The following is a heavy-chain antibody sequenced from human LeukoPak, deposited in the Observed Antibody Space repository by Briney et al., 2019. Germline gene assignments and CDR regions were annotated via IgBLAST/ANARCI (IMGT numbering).Heavy chain of an antibody. D-gene: IGHD3-22*01. J-gene: IGHJ5*02. CDR1: GFTFSNYA. Sequence: SGGSLRLSCAASGFTFSNYAMHWVRQAPGKGLEWVSIISFDGSNKYYADSVKGRFTISRDNSKNTLYLQMNSLRAEDTAVYYCARGAHVRMYDSNHNCFDPWGQGTLVTVSS. CDR3: ARGAHVRMYDSNHNCFDP. CDR2: ISFDGSNK. V-gene: IGHV3-30*03.